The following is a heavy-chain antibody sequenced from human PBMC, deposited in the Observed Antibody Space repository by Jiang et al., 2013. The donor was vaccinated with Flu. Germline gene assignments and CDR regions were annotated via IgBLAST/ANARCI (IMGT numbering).Heavy chain of an antibody. V-gene: IGHV5-10-1*01. CDR2: IDPSDSYT. CDR3: ASNNYGAYYFDY. Sequence: GAEVKKPGESLKISCKGSGYSFTSYWISWVRQMPGKGLEWMGRIDPSDSYTNYSPSFQGHVTISADKSISTAYLQWSSLKASDTAMYYCASNNYGAYYFDYWGQGTLVTVSS. J-gene: IGHJ4*02. CDR1: GYSFTSYW. D-gene: IGHD4-11*01.